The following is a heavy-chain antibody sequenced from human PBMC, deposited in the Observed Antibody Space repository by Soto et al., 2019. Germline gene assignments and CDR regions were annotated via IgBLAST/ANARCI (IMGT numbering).Heavy chain of an antibody. CDR2: IIPIFGTA. Sequence: QVQLVQSGAEVKKPGSSVKVSCKASGGTFSSYAISWVRQAPGQGLEWMGGIIPIFGTADYAQKFQGRVTITADESTSTAYMELSSLRSEETAVYYCASHYDSSGYYYRGLDYWGQGTLVTVSS. J-gene: IGHJ4*02. D-gene: IGHD3-22*01. CDR3: ASHYDSSGYYYRGLDY. CDR1: GGTFSSYA. V-gene: IGHV1-69*12.